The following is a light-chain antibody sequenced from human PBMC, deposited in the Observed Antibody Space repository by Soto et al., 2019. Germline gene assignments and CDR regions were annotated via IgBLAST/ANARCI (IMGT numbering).Light chain of an antibody. CDR1: SXDVGYYNY. V-gene: IGLV2-8*01. J-gene: IGLJ1*01. CDR3: SSYEGHYNLGV. CDR2: EVS. Sequence: QSVLTQPPSASGSPGQSVTISCTGTSXDVGYYNYVSWYQHHPGKAPKLIIYEVSKRPSGVPDRFSGSKSGNTASLTVSGLQAEDEADYYCSSYEGHYNLGVFGTGTKVTVL.